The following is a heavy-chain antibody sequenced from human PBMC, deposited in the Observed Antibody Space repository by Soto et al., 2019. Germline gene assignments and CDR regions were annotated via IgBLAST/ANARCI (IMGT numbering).Heavy chain of an antibody. CDR1: GVTLNSHY. Sequence: EVQVVETGGGLIQPGGSLRPSCSGPGVTLNSHYISLVRQPPGKGPEWVSDIYSGGSTYYADSVKGRFTISRDNSKNTLYLQMNSLRAEDTAVYYCARERDGHNPNWFDLWGQGTLVTVSS. J-gene: IGHJ5*02. CDR2: IYSGGST. D-gene: IGHD2-8*01. CDR3: ARERDGHNPNWFDL. V-gene: IGHV3-53*02.